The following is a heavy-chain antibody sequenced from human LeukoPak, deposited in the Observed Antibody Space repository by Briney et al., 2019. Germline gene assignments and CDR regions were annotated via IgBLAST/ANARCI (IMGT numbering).Heavy chain of an antibody. V-gene: IGHV3-15*07. J-gene: IGHJ4*02. CDR1: GFTFTNTW. D-gene: IGHD3-16*01. CDR2: IKSANDGGTI. Sequence: PGGSLRLSRSVSGFTFTNTWMNWVRQSPGEGLEWVARIKSANDGGTIDYAAPVRGRFAISRDDSKSTLYLQMNSLKIEDSAVYYCTTGIDYGGGYWGQGTLVTVSS. CDR3: TTGIDYGGGY.